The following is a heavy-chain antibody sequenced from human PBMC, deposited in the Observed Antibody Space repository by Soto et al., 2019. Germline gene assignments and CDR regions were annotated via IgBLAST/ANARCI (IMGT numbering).Heavy chain of an antibody. CDR1: GFTFRSYA. CDR2: ISGSGGST. D-gene: IGHD3-10*01. J-gene: IGHJ4*02. V-gene: IGHV3-23*01. Sequence: PGGSLRLSCAASGFTFRSYAMSWVRQAPGKGLEWVSAISGSGGSTYYADSVKGRFTISRDNSKNTLYLQMNSLRAEDTAVYYCAKVTGIRSPRVDPFDYWGQGTLVTVSS. CDR3: AKVTGIRSPRVDPFDY.